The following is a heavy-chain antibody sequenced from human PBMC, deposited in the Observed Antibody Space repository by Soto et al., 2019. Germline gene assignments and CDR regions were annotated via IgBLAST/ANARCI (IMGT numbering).Heavy chain of an antibody. D-gene: IGHD4-17*01. J-gene: IGHJ5*02. V-gene: IGHV3-66*01. Sequence: GGSLRLSCAASGFTVSSNYMSWVRQAPGKGLEWVSVIYSGGSTYYADSVKGRFTISRDNSKNTLYLQMNSLRAEDTAVYYCARSPYGDYVGWFDPWGQGTLVTVSS. CDR2: IYSGGST. CDR1: GFTVSSNY. CDR3: ARSPYGDYVGWFDP.